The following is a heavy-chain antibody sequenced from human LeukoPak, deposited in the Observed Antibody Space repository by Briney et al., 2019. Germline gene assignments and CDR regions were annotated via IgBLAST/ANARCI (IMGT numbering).Heavy chain of an antibody. V-gene: IGHV3-23*01. CDR2: VSGSGGST. CDR3: ARGDWTPGNFDY. Sequence: GGSLRLSCAASGFSFSSYAMSWVRQAPGKGLEWVSAVSGSGGSTYYADSVKGRFTISRDNSKNTLYLQTNSLRAEDTAVYYCARGDWTPGNFDYWGQGTLVTVSS. D-gene: IGHD3/OR15-3a*01. CDR1: GFSFSSYA. J-gene: IGHJ4*02.